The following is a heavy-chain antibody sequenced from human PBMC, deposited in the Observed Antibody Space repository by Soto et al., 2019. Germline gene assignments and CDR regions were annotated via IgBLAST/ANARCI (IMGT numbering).Heavy chain of an antibody. D-gene: IGHD3-9*01. CDR1: GGSISSYY. CDR3: ARASNYDILTGYYNHHAFDI. J-gene: IGHJ3*02. V-gene: IGHV4-59*01. Sequence: SGTLSLTCTVSGGSISSYYWSWIRQPPGKGLEWIGYIYYSGSTNYNPPLKSRVTISVDTSKNQFSLKLSSVTAADTAVYYCARASNYDILTGYYNHHAFDIWGQGTMVTVSS. CDR2: IYYSGST.